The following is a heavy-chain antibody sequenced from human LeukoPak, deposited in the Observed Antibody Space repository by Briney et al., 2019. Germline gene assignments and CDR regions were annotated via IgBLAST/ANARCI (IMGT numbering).Heavy chain of an antibody. CDR2: INPSSGNT. V-gene: IGHV1-46*02. Sequence: ASVKVSCKASGYTFNIYYMHWVRQAPGQGLEWMGIINPSSGNTRYAQSFQGRVTLTRDTSTSTIYMELSCLRSDDTAVYYCARDGPGYTSSSTDYMDVWGKGTTVTVSS. J-gene: IGHJ6*03. CDR1: GYTFNIYY. D-gene: IGHD6-13*01. CDR3: ARDGPGYTSSSTDYMDV.